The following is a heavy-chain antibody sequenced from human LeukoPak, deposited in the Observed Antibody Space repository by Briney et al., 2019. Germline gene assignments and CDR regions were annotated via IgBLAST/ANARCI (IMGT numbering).Heavy chain of an antibody. CDR1: GGTFSSYT. J-gene: IGHJ4*02. Sequence: SVKVSCKASGGTFSSYTISWVRQAPGQGLEWMGRIIPIFGTANYAQKLQGRVTITADKSTSTAYMELSSLRSEDTAVYYCARGGAYYDILTGPYYFDYWGQGTLVTVSS. CDR3: ARGGAYYDILTGPYYFDY. D-gene: IGHD3-9*01. CDR2: IIPIFGTA. V-gene: IGHV1-69*08.